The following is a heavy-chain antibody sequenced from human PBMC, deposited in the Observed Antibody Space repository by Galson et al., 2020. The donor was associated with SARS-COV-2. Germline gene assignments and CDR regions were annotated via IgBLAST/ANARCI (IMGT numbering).Heavy chain of an antibody. CDR3: AREGYYGSGSYYNVGNWFDP. CDR1: GGSISSGGYY. CDR2: IYYSGST. Sequence: ASETVSLPCTVSGGSISSGGYYWSWIRQHPGKGLEWIGYIYYSGSTYYNPSLKSRVTISVDTSKNQFSLKLSSVTAADTAVYYCAREGYYGSGSYYNVGNWFDPWGQGTLVTVSS. D-gene: IGHD3-10*01. V-gene: IGHV4-31*03. J-gene: IGHJ5*02.